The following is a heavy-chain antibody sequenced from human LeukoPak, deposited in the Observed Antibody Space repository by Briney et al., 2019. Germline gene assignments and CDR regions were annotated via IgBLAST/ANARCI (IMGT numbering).Heavy chain of an antibody. CDR2: INPNSGGT. D-gene: IGHD1-1*01. V-gene: IGHV1-2*02. J-gene: IGHJ5*02. CDR1: EYIFTVYH. Sequence: ASVKVSCKTSEYIFTVYHMHGVRQAPGQGREWMGWINPNSGGTNYAQKLQGRVTLTRDTSINTAYMELSSLRSDDTAVYYCGLVTSGNWWFDPWGQGTPVTVSS. CDR3: GLVTSGNWWFDP.